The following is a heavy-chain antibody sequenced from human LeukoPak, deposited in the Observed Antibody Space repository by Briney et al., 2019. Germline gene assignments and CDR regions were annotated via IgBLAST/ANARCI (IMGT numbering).Heavy chain of an antibody. V-gene: IGHV4-39*07. Sequence: SETLSLICTVSGGSISSSSYYWDWIRQPPGKGLEWIGSIYYSGSTYYNPSLKSRVTISVDTSKNQFSLKLSSVTAADTAVCYCAREGWQWLVHAFDIWGQGTMVTVSS. CDR3: AREGWQWLVHAFDI. CDR1: GGSISSSSYY. J-gene: IGHJ3*02. CDR2: IYYSGST. D-gene: IGHD6-19*01.